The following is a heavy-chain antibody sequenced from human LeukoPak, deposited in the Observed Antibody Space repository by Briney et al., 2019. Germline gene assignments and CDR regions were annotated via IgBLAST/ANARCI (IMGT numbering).Heavy chain of an antibody. D-gene: IGHD1-26*01. CDR3: ARGGSYLSAFDI. J-gene: IGHJ3*02. CDR1: GFTFSSYA. CDR2: ISYDGSNK. Sequence: GRSLRLSCAASGFTFSSYAMHWVRQAPGKGLEWVAVISYDGSNKYYADSVKGRFTISRDNSKNTLYLQMNSLRAEDTAVYYCARGGSYLSAFDIWGQGTMVTVSS. V-gene: IGHV3-30*14.